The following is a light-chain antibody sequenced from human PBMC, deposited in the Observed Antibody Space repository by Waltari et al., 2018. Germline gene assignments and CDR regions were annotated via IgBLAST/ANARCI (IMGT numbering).Light chain of an antibody. CDR1: HSNIGSNT. Sequence: QSVVTQSPSASGAPGQRVTISCSGRHSNIGSNTVDWYQQLPGPAPKLLIFNNYQRPSGVPDRFSASKSGTSASLAISGLQSEDEAEYYCVTWDDSLNGWVFGGGTKLAVV. CDR2: NNY. V-gene: IGLV1-44*01. CDR3: VTWDDSLNGWV. J-gene: IGLJ3*02.